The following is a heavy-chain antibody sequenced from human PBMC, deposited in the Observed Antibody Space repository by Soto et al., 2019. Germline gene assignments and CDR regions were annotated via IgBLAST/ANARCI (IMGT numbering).Heavy chain of an antibody. CDR1: GGTFSSYA. CDR3: ARESIAGIVVVTAIPYYYGVDV. D-gene: IGHD2-21*02. Sequence: SVKVSCKASGGTFSSYAISWVRQAPGQGLEWMGGIIPIFGTANYAQKFQGRVTITADKSTSTAYMELSSLRSEDTAVYYCARESIAGIVVVTAIPYYYGVDVWGQGTTVTVSS. V-gene: IGHV1-69*06. J-gene: IGHJ6*02. CDR2: IIPIFGTA.